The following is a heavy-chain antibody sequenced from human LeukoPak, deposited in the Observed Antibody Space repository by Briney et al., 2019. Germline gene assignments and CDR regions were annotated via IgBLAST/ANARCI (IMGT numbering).Heavy chain of an antibody. Sequence: ASVKVSCKASGYMFSSYGISWVRQAPGQGLEWMGWISANNGNANYAQKLQGRVTMTRDTSTSTAYMELRSLRSDDTAVYYCARDAAVAGSSLRYWGQGTLVTVSS. CDR3: ARDAAVAGSSLRY. V-gene: IGHV1-18*01. CDR2: ISANNGNA. CDR1: GYMFSSYG. J-gene: IGHJ4*02. D-gene: IGHD6-19*01.